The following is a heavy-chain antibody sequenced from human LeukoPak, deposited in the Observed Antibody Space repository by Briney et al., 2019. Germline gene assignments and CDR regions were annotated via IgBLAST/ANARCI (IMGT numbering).Heavy chain of an antibody. J-gene: IGHJ3*02. V-gene: IGHV1-24*01. Sequence: ASVKVSCKVSGYTLTELSMHWVRQAPGKGLEWMGGFDPEDGETIYAQKFQGRVTMTEDTSTDTAYMELSSLRSEDTAVYYCATAITMIVVAHDAFDIWGQGTMVTVSS. CDR2: FDPEDGET. CDR1: GYTLTELS. D-gene: IGHD3-22*01. CDR3: ATAITMIVVAHDAFDI.